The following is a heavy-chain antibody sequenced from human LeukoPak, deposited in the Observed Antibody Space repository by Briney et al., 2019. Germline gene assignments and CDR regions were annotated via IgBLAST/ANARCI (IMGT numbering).Heavy chain of an antibody. D-gene: IGHD5-12*01. CDR3: ARDLGYSGYDLAFDI. Sequence: ASVKVSCKASGGTFSSYAISWVRQAPGQGLEWMGRIIPILGIANYAQKFQGRVTITADKSTSTAYMELSSLRSEDTAVYYCARDLGYSGYDLAFDIWGQGTMVAVSS. CDR1: GGTFSSYA. V-gene: IGHV1-69*04. J-gene: IGHJ3*02. CDR2: IIPILGIA.